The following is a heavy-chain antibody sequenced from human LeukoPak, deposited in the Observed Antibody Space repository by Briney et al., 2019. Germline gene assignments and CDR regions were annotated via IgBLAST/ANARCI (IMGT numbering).Heavy chain of an antibody. CDR2: IYPGDSDT. Sequence: GESLRISCKGSGYSFTSYWIGWVRQMPGKGLEWMGIIYPGDSDTRYSPSFQGQVTISADKSISTAYLQWSSLKASDTAMYYCASKRLVSGFGFDYWGQGTLVTVSS. J-gene: IGHJ4*02. D-gene: IGHD6-19*01. CDR1: GYSFTSYW. CDR3: ASKRLVSGFGFDY. V-gene: IGHV5-51*01.